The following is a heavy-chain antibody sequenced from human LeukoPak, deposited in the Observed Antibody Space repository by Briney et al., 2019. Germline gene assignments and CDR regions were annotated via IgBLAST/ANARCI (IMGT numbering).Heavy chain of an antibody. V-gene: IGHV3-53*01. J-gene: IGHJ4*02. Sequence: PGGSLRLSCAASGFTVSSNYMSWVRQAPGKGLEWVSVIYSGGSTYYADSVKGRFTISRDNSKNTLYLQMNSLRAEDTAVYYCARLHGGWSSGYYYFFDYWGQGTLVTVSS. CDR1: GFTVSSNY. D-gene: IGHD3-22*01. CDR2: IYSGGST. CDR3: ARLHGGWSSGYYYFFDY.